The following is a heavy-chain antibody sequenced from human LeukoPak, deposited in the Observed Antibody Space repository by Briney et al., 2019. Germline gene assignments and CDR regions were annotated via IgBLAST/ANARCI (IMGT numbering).Heavy chain of an antibody. CDR2: VNHSGTT. CDR1: SGSFSGYY. V-gene: IGHV4-34*01. D-gene: IGHD1-7*01. CDR3: ARRGMDWNYVWYFDL. Sequence: PSETLSLTCAVYSGSFSGYYWSWIRQTPGEGLEWIGEVNHSGTTTYNPSLESRVTISVDTSKSQFSLNLRSVTAADTAVYYCARRGMDWNYVWYFDLWGRGTLVSVSS. J-gene: IGHJ2*01.